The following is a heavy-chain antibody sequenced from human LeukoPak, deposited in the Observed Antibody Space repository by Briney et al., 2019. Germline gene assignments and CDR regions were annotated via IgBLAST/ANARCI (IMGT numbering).Heavy chain of an antibody. CDR1: GFTFSSYG. V-gene: IGHV3-30*18. J-gene: IGHJ4*02. Sequence: PGRSLRLSCAASGFTFSSYGMHWVRLAPGKGLEWVAVISYDGSNKYYADSVKGRFTISRDNSKNTLYLQMNSLRAEDTAVYYCAKERDFWSGRYSRNPLDYWGQGTLVTVSS. CDR3: AKERDFWSGRYSRNPLDY. CDR2: ISYDGSNK. D-gene: IGHD3-3*01.